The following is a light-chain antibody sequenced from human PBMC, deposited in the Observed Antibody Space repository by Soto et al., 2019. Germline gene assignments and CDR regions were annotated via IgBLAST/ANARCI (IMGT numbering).Light chain of an antibody. CDR2: GAS. CDR3: QQYNNWPLT. V-gene: IGKV3-15*01. CDR1: QSVSSN. Sequence: EVVMTQSPATLSVSLGDRATLSCRASQSVSSNLAWYQQKPGQGPRLLIYGASTRATGIPARFSGSGSGTAFTLTIISLQSEDFAVYSCQQYNNWPLTFVGGTKVEIK. J-gene: IGKJ4*01.